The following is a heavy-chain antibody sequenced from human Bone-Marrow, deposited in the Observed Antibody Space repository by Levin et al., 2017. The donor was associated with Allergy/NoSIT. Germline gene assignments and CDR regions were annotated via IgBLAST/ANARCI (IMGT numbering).Heavy chain of an antibody. V-gene: IGHV3-23*01. J-gene: IGHJ5*02. CDR2: ISGSGGST. CDR3: AKGSLAEPSSKSDLSAAGTPHSWFDP. D-gene: IGHD6-13*01. Sequence: GESLKISCAASGFTFSSYAMSWVRQAPGKGLEWVSAISGSGGSTYYADSVKGRFTISRDNSKNTLYLQMNSRRAEDTAVYYCAKGSLAEPSSKSDLSAAGTPHSWFDPWGQGTLVTVSS. CDR1: GFTFSSYA.